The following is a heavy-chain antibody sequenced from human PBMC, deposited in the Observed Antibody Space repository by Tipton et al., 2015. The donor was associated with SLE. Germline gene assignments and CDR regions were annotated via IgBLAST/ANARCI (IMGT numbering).Heavy chain of an antibody. Sequence: QVQLVQSGAEVKKPGASVKVSCKATGYTFPRYGISWVRQAPGQGLEWMGWSSAYNGNTNYAQKFRGRVTMTTDTSTSTAYMELRSLRSDDTAVYYCASSLIVADAGDAFDIWGQGTMVTVSS. CDR3: ASSLIVADAGDAFDI. CDR2: SSAYNGNT. D-gene: IGHD5-12*01. CDR1: GYTFPRYG. V-gene: IGHV1-18*01. J-gene: IGHJ3*02.